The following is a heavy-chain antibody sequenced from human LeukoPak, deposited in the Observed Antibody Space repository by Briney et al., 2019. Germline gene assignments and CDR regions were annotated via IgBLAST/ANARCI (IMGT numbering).Heavy chain of an antibody. CDR3: ARERWLQGTDFDY. D-gene: IGHD5-24*01. J-gene: IGHJ4*02. CDR1: GYTFTGYY. V-gene: IGHV1-46*01. CDR2: INPGGGST. Sequence: ASVKVSCKASGYTFTGYYMHWVRQAPGQGLEWMGAINPGGGSTSYAQKFQGRVTMTRDTSTSTVYMELSSLRSEDTAVYSCARERWLQGTDFDYWGQGTLVTVSS.